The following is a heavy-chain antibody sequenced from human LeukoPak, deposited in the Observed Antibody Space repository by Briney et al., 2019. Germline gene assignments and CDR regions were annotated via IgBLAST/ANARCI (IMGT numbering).Heavy chain of an antibody. CDR2: IYYSGST. D-gene: IGHD3-22*01. V-gene: IGHV4-59*01. J-gene: IGHJ4*02. CDR3: ARSSGYLGY. Sequence: PSETLSLTCTVSGGSISSYYWSWIRQPPGKGLEWIGYIYYSGSTNYNPSPKSRVTISVDTSKNQFSLKLSSVTAADTAVYYCARSSGYLGYWGQGTLVTVSS. CDR1: GGSISSYY.